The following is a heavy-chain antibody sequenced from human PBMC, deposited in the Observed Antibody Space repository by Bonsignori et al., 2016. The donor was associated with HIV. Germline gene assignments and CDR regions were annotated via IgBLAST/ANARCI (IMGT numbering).Heavy chain of an antibody. Sequence: WVRQAPGQGLEWMGGIIPIFGTANYAQKFQGRVTITADESTSTAYMELSSLRSEDTAVYYCARLYCGGDCPYLDGAFDIWGQGTMVTVSS. CDR2: IIPIFGTA. V-gene: IGHV1-69*01. CDR3: ARLYCGGDCPYLDGAFDI. J-gene: IGHJ3*02. D-gene: IGHD2-21*01.